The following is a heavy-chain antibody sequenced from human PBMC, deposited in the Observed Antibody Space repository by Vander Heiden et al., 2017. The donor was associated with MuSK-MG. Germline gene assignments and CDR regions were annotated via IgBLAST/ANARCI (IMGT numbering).Heavy chain of an antibody. J-gene: IGHJ4*02. Sequence: QVQLQESGPGLVKPSQTLSLTCTVSGASISSDSYYWTWIRQPAGKGLEWIGRIYSSVSINYNPSLKSRVTMSVDTSKNQFSVKLTYVTAEDTAVYYCARSRDCGGDCYLTDYWGQGTLVTVPS. CDR3: ARSRDCGGDCYLTDY. CDR1: GASISSDSYY. D-gene: IGHD2-21*02. V-gene: IGHV4-61*02. CDR2: IYSSVSI.